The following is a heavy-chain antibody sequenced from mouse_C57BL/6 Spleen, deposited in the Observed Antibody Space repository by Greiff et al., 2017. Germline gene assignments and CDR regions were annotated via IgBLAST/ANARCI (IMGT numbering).Heavy chain of an antibody. V-gene: IGHV5-17*01. CDR2: ISSGSSTI. Sequence: EVQLQESGGGLVKPGGSLKLSCAASGFTFSDYGMHWVRQAPEKGLEWVAYISSGSSTIYYADTVKGRFTISRDNAKNTLFLQLTSLRSEDTAMYYCARISLDGSYVGDYWGQGTTLTVSS. J-gene: IGHJ2*01. CDR1: GFTFSDYG. CDR3: ARISLDGSYVGDY. D-gene: IGHD2-3*01.